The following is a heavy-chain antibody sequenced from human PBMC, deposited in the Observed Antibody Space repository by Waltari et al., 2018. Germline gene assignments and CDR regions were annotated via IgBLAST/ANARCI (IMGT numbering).Heavy chain of an antibody. CDR1: GFSFHSYA. Sequence: EVQLVESGGGLVQPGGSLKLSCRGSGFSFHSYALAWVRQAPGKGRGWVSSIVVLGSQSNNGDSVKDRFVISRDNSKNMIYMQMSSLRPEDTAVYYCAKEYGIVGTYDYWGQGTLVTVSS. J-gene: IGHJ4*02. CDR3: AKEYGIVGTYDY. V-gene: IGHV3-23*04. CDR2: IVVLGSQS. D-gene: IGHD1-1*01.